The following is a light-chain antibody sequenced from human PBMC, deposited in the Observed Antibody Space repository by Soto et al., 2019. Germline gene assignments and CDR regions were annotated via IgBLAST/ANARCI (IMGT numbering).Light chain of an antibody. CDR2: NNN. CDR1: SSNIGAGYD. CDR3: AAWDDSLNGGV. Sequence: QSVLTQPPSVSGAPGQRVTISCTGSSSNIGAGYDVHWYQQLPGTAPKLLIYNNNQRPSGVPGRFSGSKSGTSASLAVSGLQSEDEADYYCAAWDDSLNGGVFGTGTKLTVL. J-gene: IGLJ1*01. V-gene: IGLV1-40*01.